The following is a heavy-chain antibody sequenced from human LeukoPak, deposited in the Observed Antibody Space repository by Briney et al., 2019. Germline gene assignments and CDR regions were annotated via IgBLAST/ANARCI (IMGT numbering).Heavy chain of an antibody. Sequence: PGGSLRLSCAASGFTFSNYGMHWVRQAPGKGLEWVGRVKSKADDGTTDYAAPVQGRFTISRDDSKNTLSLQMNSLKTEDTAVYYCATEGGSGSYYGDDAFDMWGQGTMVTVSS. J-gene: IGHJ3*02. CDR2: VKSKADDGTT. CDR1: GFTFSNYG. D-gene: IGHD3-10*01. CDR3: ATEGGSGSYYGDDAFDM. V-gene: IGHV3-15*01.